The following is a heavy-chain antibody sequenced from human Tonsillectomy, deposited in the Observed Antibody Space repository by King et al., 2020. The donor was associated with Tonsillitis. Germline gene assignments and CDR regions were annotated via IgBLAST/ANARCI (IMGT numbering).Heavy chain of an antibody. J-gene: IGHJ4*02. V-gene: IGHV1-69*09. CDR3: ARDSLGVAFAD. CDR2: IIPILGMA. CDR1: GDTFSSYA. Sequence: VQLVESGAEVKKPGSSVKVSCKASGDTFSSYAISWVRQAPGQGLEWMGRIIPILGMANYAQKFQGRVTITADKSTSTAYMELSSLRSVDTAVYYCARDSLGVAFADWGQGTLVTVSS. D-gene: IGHD3-3*01.